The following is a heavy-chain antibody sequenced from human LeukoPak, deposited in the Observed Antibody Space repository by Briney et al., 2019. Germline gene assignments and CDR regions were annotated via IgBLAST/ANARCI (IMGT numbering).Heavy chain of an antibody. Sequence: PGGSLRLSCAASGFTFSSYEMNWVRQAPGKGLEWVSYISSSGSTIYYADSVKGRFTISRDNAKSSLYLQMNSLRAEDTAVYYCARGDAYFGVGFDYWGQGTLVTVSS. D-gene: IGHD3-16*01. CDR3: ARGDAYFGVGFDY. CDR2: ISSSGSTI. J-gene: IGHJ4*02. CDR1: GFTFSSYE. V-gene: IGHV3-48*03.